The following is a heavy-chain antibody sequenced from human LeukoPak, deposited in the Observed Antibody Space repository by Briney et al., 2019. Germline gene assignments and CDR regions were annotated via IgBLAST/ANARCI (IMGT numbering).Heavy chain of an antibody. CDR1: GGTFSSYA. D-gene: IGHD2-15*01. Sequence: SVKVSCKASGGTFSSYAISWVRQAPGQGLEWMGRIIPILGIANYAQKFQGRVTITADKSTSTAYMELSSLRSEDTAVYYCARDLDCSGGSCYSPDDYWGQGTLVTVSS. V-gene: IGHV1-69*04. CDR2: IIPILGIA. CDR3: ARDLDCSGGSCYSPDDY. J-gene: IGHJ4*02.